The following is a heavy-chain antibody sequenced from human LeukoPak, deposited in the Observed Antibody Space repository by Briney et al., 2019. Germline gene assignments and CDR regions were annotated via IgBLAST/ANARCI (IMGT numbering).Heavy chain of an antibody. CDR2: IYYSGST. D-gene: IGHD3-10*01. CDR3: ARGFIKGGYYYYYYYMDV. V-gene: IGHV4-61*08. J-gene: IGHJ6*03. CDR1: GNSISSGDYY. Sequence: PSETLSLTCTVSGNSISSGDYYWSWIRQPPGKGLEWIGYIYYSGSTNYNPSLKSRVTISVDTSKNQFSLKLSSVTAADTAVYYCARGFIKGGYYYYYYYMDVWGKGTTVTVSS.